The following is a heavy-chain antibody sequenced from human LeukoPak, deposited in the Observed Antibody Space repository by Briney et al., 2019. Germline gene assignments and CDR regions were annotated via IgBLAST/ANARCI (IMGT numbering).Heavy chain of an antibody. D-gene: IGHD3-22*01. V-gene: IGHV3-53*01. CDR2: IYSGGST. CDR3: ASTYYPGYMDV. CDR1: GFTVSSNY. Sequence: GGSLRLSCAASGFTVSSNYMSWVRQAPGKGLEWVSVIYSGGSTYYADSVKGRFTISRDNSKNTLYLQMNSLRAEDTAVYYCASTYYPGYMDVWGKGTTVTVSS. J-gene: IGHJ6*03.